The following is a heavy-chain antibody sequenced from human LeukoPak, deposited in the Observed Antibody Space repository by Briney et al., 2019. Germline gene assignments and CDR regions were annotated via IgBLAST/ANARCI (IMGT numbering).Heavy chain of an antibody. D-gene: IGHD3-16*02. J-gene: IGHJ4*02. Sequence: GGSLRLSCAASGFTFSSYSMNWVRQAPGKGLEWASSISSSSSYIYYADSVKGRFTISRDNAKNSLYLQMNSLRAEDTAVYYCARERTPGVWGSYRYYFDYWGQGTLVTVSS. CDR3: ARERTPGVWGSYRYYFDY. V-gene: IGHV3-21*01. CDR2: ISSSSSYI. CDR1: GFTFSSYS.